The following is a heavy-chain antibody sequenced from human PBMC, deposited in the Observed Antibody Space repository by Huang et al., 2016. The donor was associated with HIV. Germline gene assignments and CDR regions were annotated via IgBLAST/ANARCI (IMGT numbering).Heavy chain of an antibody. CDR3: ARDPKYHRIGYYRQRRGIDI. D-gene: IGHD3-22*01. Sequence: QIQLMQSGPELKQPGASVKVSCKASGYPFTSYGITWVRQAPGQGPEWMGWITASSGDTEYAQKFQGRGTLTTDTSTNIAYMELRSLRSDDTAKYYCARDPKYHRIGYYRQRRGIDIWGQGTMVSVSS. CDR1: GYPFTSYG. J-gene: IGHJ3*02. CDR2: ITASSGDT. V-gene: IGHV1-18*01.